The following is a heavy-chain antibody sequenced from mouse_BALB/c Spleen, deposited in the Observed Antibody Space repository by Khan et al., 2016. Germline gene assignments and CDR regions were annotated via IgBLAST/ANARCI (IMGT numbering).Heavy chain of an antibody. J-gene: IGHJ4*01. Sequence: EVQLQESGPSLVKPSQTLSLTCSVTGDSITSGFWNWIRKFPGNKLEYMGYISYSGSTYYNPSLKSRISITRDTSKNQYYLQLNSVTTEDTATYYCARIYDDFYYAMDYWGQGTSGNVSS. CDR1: GDSITSGF. V-gene: IGHV3-8*02. D-gene: IGHD2-3*01. CDR3: ARIYDDFYYAMDY. CDR2: ISYSGST.